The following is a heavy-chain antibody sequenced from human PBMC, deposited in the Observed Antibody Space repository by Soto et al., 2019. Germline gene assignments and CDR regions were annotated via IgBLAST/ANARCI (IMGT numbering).Heavy chain of an antibody. V-gene: IGHV3-13*01. CDR2: VTNTGDT. CDR1: GFIFSTYD. Sequence: RRLSCVGSGFIFSTYDVHWVRQVKGQGLEWVSSVTNTGDTHYSDSAKGRFTISRENVKNSVYLQMNSLRAGDTAIYYCTRSDILDVWGPGTTVTVSS. D-gene: IGHD3-9*01. CDR3: TRSDILDV. J-gene: IGHJ6*02.